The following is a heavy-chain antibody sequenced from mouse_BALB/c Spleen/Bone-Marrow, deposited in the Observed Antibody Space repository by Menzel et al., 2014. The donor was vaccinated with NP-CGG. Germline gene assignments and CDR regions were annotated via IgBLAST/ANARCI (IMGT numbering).Heavy chain of an antibody. Sequence: EVQVVESGGGLVQPGGSLKISCAASGFTFSSYGMSWVRQTPDKRLDLVATINSNGGSTYYPDSAKGRFTISRDNAKNTLYLQMSSLKSEDTAMYYCGRDNYYDYDGFAYWGQGTLVTVSA. CDR3: GRDNYYDYDGFAY. J-gene: IGHJ3*01. CDR1: GFTFSSYG. D-gene: IGHD2-4*01. V-gene: IGHV5-6-3*01. CDR2: INSNGGST.